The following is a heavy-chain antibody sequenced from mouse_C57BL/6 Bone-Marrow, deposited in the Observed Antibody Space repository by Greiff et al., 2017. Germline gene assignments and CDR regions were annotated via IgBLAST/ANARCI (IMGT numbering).Heavy chain of an antibody. CDR2: IYIGNGYT. Sequence: VQLQQSGAELVRPGSSVKLSCKPSGYTFKSYGINWVKQRPGQGLEWIGYIYIGNGYTEYNAKFKGKATLTSDTSSSTAYMQLSILTSEDSAIYFCARGGGNFLCDYWGQGTTLTVSS. D-gene: IGHD2-1*01. CDR1: GYTFKSYG. CDR3: ARGGGNFLCDY. V-gene: IGHV1-58*01. J-gene: IGHJ2*01.